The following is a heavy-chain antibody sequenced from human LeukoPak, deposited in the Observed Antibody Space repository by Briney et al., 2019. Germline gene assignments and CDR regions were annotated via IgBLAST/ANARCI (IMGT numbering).Heavy chain of an antibody. Sequence: PSESLSLTCAVYGGSFSGYSWRWIRQPPGKGLEWIGGINHSGSTNYNPSLKSRVTISVDPSKNQLCLKLSSVTASDTDVYYCARRGNLWARWGQGTLVTVSS. J-gene: IGHJ4*02. CDR2: INHSGST. D-gene: IGHD2/OR15-2a*01. CDR3: ARRGNLWAR. V-gene: IGHV4-34*01. CDR1: GGSFSGYS.